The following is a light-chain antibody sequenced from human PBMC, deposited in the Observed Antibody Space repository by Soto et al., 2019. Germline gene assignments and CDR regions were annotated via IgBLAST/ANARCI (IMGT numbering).Light chain of an antibody. Sequence: DIVLTQSPDTLSLSPGESATLSCRASQSLGRYLAWYQQKPGQAPRLLIYGASTRATGIPDRFSGSGSGTDFTLTISRLEPEDSAVYYCQQFGSSPRTFGQGTKV. V-gene: IGKV3-20*01. CDR3: QQFGSSPRT. CDR1: QSLGRY. CDR2: GAS. J-gene: IGKJ1*01.